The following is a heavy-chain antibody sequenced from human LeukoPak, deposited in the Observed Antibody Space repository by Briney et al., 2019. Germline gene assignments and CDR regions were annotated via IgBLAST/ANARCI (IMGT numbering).Heavy chain of an antibody. CDR1: GFTFSRSW. V-gene: IGHV3-21*01. Sequence: GGSLRLSCGASGFTFSRSWMNWVRQAPGKGLEWVSCISSRSSYIYYADSVKGRFTISRDNAKNSLYLQMNSLRAEDTAVYYCARDGNGYCSGGTCYSCPDYWGQGTLVTVSS. CDR3: ARDGNGYCSGGTCYSCPDY. CDR2: ISSRSSYI. J-gene: IGHJ4*02. D-gene: IGHD2-15*01.